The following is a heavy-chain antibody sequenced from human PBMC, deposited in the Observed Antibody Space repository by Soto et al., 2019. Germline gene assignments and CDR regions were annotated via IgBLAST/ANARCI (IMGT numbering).Heavy chain of an antibody. CDR3: ARETGTNRVFDY. V-gene: IGHV4-31*03. J-gene: IGHJ4*02. CDR1: CGSLSSGGYY. D-gene: IGHD1-7*01. CDR2: IYYSGST. Sequence: SETLSLTCTFSCGSLSSGGYYWSWIRQHPGKGLEWIGYIYYSGSTYYNPSLKSRVTISVDTSKNQFSLKLSSVTAADTAVYYCARETGTNRVFDYWGQGTLVTVSS.